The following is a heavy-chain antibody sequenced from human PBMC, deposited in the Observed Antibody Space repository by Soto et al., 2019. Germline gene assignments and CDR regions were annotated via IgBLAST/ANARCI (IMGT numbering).Heavy chain of an antibody. CDR1: GYTFTSYY. Sequence: ASVKVYCKASGYTFTSYYMHWVQQAPGQGLEWMGIINPSGGSTSYAQKFQGRVTMTRDTSTSTVYMEPSSLRSEDTAVYYCARLDSWFDPWGQGTLVTVSS. CDR2: INPSGGST. CDR3: ARLDSWFDP. D-gene: IGHD3-3*01. V-gene: IGHV1-46*01. J-gene: IGHJ5*02.